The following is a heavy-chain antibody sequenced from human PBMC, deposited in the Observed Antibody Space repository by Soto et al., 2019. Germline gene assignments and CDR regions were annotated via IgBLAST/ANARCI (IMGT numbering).Heavy chain of an antibody. CDR3: GRERYESSGPPVY. Sequence: ASVKFSCKASGYTFINYGLAWVRQAPGQGPECMGWINPHNGNTMYAQRFQGRVTMTTDTSTTTLYMELRSLRSDDTAVYYCGRERYESSGPPVYWGQGTLVTVSS. CDR1: GYTFINYG. CDR2: INPHNGNT. D-gene: IGHD3-22*01. V-gene: IGHV1-18*04. J-gene: IGHJ4*02.